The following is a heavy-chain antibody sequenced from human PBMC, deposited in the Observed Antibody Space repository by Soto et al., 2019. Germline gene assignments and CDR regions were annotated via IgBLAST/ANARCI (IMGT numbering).Heavy chain of an antibody. J-gene: IGHJ5*02. V-gene: IGHV4-31*03. CDR3: ARAPNTAMVHNWFDP. CDR2: IYYSGST. D-gene: IGHD5-18*01. Sequence: SETLSLTCIVSGGSISSGGYYWSWIRQHPGKGLEWIGYIYYSGSTYYNPSLKSRVTISVDTSKNQFSLKLSSVTAADTAVYYCARAPNTAMVHNWFDPWGQGTLVTVSS. CDR1: GGSISSGGYY.